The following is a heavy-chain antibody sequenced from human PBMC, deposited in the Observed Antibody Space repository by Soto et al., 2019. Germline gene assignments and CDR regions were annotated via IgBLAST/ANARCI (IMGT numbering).Heavy chain of an antibody. CDR3: ARVRGPYCGGDCYPPTPNWFDP. CDR2: VSSTGST. Sequence: SETLSLTCTGSGSSITQYYWNWIRQSPGKGLEWIVSVSSTGSTVFNPSLTSRVTVSLDTPKNQFSLTLNSVTAADTAVYYCARVRGPYCGGDCYPPTPNWFDPWGQGTLVTVSS. D-gene: IGHD2-21*02. J-gene: IGHJ5*02. CDR1: GSSITQYY. V-gene: IGHV4-59*01.